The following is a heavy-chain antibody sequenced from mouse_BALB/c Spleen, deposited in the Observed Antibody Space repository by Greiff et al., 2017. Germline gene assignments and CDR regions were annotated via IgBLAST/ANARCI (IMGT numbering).Heavy chain of an antibody. V-gene: IGHV5-17*02. CDR3: ARSGGYAMDY. J-gene: IGHJ4*01. CDR2: ISSGSSTI. CDR1: GFTFSSFG. Sequence: EVKVEESGGGLVQPGGSRKLSCAASGFTFSSFGMHWVRQAPEKGLEWVAYISSGSSTIYYADTVKGRFTISRDNPKNTLFLQMTSLRSEDTAMYYCARSGGYAMDYWGQGTSVTVSS.